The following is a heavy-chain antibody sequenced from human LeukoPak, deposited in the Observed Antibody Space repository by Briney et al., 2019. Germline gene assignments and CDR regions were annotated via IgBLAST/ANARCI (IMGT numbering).Heavy chain of an antibody. J-gene: IGHJ6*03. Sequence: PGGSLRLSCAVSGFTVSSNYMSWVRQAPGKGLEWVSAISGSGGSTYYADSVKGRFTISRDNSKNTLYLQMNSLRAEDTAVYYCAKIVNYNYDFWSGYYAGAYYYYYMDVWGKGTTVTVSS. V-gene: IGHV3-23*01. CDR3: AKIVNYNYDFWSGYYAGAYYYYYMDV. D-gene: IGHD3-3*01. CDR2: ISGSGGST. CDR1: GFTVSSNY.